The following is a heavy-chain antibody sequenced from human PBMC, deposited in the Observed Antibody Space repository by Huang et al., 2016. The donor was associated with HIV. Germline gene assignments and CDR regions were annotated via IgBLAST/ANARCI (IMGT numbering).Heavy chain of an antibody. D-gene: IGHD1-26*01. J-gene: IGHJ3*02. CDR3: ARAARYLGVFDI. Sequence: VQLVESWGGLVQPGGSLRLSCAASGFTFRNFDFHWVRQAPGKGLQWVSSIDPAGITYYSDSVRGRFIISRQDAENSFSLEMNGLRGGDTAVYFCARAARYLGVFDIWGQGTGVTVSS. CDR1: GFTFRNFD. CDR2: IDPAGIT. V-gene: IGHV3-13*01.